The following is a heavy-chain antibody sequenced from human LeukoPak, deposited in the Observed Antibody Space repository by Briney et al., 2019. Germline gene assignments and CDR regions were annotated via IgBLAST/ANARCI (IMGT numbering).Heavy chain of an antibody. Sequence: ASVKVSCKASGYTFTGYYMHWVRQAPGQGLEWMGWINPNSGGTNYAQKVQGRVTMTRDTSINTAYMALSRLRSDDTAVYYCARDGRYYYDSSGYLTTLDYWGQGTLVTVSS. V-gene: IGHV1-2*02. J-gene: IGHJ4*02. D-gene: IGHD3-22*01. CDR3: ARDGRYYYDSSGYLTTLDY. CDR1: GYTFTGYY. CDR2: INPNSGGT.